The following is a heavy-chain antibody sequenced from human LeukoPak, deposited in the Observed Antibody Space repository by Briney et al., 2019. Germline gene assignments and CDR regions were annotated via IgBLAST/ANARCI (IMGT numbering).Heavy chain of an antibody. CDR3: ARTGYCSSTGRNGVDVFDI. Sequence: GASVKVSCKTSGYTFTGYYMHWLRQAPGQGLEWMGWNNPNSGGTHYAQKFQGRVTMTRDTSISTAYMELTRLRSDDTAVYYCARTGYCSSTGRNGVDVFDIWGHGTMVTVSS. D-gene: IGHD2-2*01. CDR1: GYTFTGYY. V-gene: IGHV1-2*02. CDR2: NNPNSGGT. J-gene: IGHJ3*02.